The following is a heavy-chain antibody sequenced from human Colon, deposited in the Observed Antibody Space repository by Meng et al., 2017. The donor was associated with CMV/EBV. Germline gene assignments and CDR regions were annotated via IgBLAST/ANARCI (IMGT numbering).Heavy chain of an antibody. CDR3: ARSNYSTFVGGRPSYYYGMDV. CDR1: DGSMIHYD. Sequence: SETLSLTCSASDGSMIHYDWSWIRQAPGKGLEWIGFLYFSGSTKYSPSLESRVTMSIDTSNKQFSLELRSVTTADTAVYYCARSNYSTFVGGRPSYYYGMDVWGQGTTVTVSS. D-gene: IGHD4-11*01. CDR2: LYFSGST. V-gene: IGHV4-59*01. J-gene: IGHJ6*02.